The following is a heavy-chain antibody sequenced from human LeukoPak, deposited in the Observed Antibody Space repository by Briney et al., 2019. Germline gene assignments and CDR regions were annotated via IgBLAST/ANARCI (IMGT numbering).Heavy chain of an antibody. CDR1: GFTFSTYG. CDR2: ISSDGNTD. Sequence: PGKSLRLSCAASGFTFSTYGMHWVRQAPGKGLEWVAVISSDGNTDYFADSVQGRFTISRDNSKNTLYLQMSSLRAEDTAVYYCAKEGAAGGKMQFCFDYWGQGTLVTVSS. CDR3: AKEGAAGGKMQFCFDY. J-gene: IGHJ4*02. D-gene: IGHD6-13*01. V-gene: IGHV3-30*18.